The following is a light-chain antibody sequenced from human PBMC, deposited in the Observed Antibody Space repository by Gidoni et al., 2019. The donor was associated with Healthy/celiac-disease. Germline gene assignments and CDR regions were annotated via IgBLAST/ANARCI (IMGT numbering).Light chain of an antibody. Sequence: DIQLTQSPSSLSASVGDRVTITCRGSQSISSYLNWYQQKPGKAPKLLIYAASSLQSGVPSRFSGSGSGTDFTLTISSLQPEDFATYYCQQSYSTSSTFGQGTKLEIK. J-gene: IGKJ2*01. CDR1: QSISSY. V-gene: IGKV1-39*01. CDR2: AAS. CDR3: QQSYSTSST.